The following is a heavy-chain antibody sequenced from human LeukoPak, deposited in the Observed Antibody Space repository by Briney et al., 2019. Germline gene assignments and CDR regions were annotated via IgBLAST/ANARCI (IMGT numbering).Heavy chain of an antibody. J-gene: IGHJ4*02. D-gene: IGHD3-16*02. CDR1: GGSFSGYY. V-gene: IGHV4-34*01. CDR2: INHSGST. Sequence: SETLSLTCAVYGGSFSGYYWSWIRQPPGKGLEWIGEINHSGSTNYNPSLKSRVTISVDTSKNQFSLKLSSVTAADTAVYYCAREGVMITFGGVIAPYYFDYWGQGTLVTVSS. CDR3: AREGVMITFGGVIAPYYFDY.